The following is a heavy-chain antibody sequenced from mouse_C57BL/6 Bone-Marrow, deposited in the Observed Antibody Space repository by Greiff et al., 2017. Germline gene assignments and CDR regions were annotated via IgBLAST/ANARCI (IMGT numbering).Heavy chain of an antibody. CDR2: IDPADGDT. J-gene: IGHJ2*01. V-gene: IGHV14-1*01. CDR3: TTYDGYLDY. CDR1: GFNIKDYY. D-gene: IGHD2-3*01. Sequence: VQLQQSGAELVRPGASVKLSCPASGFNIKDYYLHWVTPRPEQGLEWIGRIDPADGDTEYAPKFQGKATMTADTSSNTAYLQRSSLTSEDTAVSYSTTYDGYLDYGGQGTTLTGSS.